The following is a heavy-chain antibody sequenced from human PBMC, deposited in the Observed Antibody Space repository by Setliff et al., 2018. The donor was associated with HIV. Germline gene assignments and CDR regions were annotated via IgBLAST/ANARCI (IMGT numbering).Heavy chain of an antibody. D-gene: IGHD3-22*01. Sequence: SETLSLTCAAYGGSFSSYYWSWIRQPPGKGLEWIGEINHSGSTSYNPSLKSRVTISVDTAKNQFALKLSSVTAADRAVYYCARLGDNSDWRSNYFFYYMDVWGKGTTVTVSS. CDR2: INHSGST. CDR1: GGSFSSYY. CDR3: ARLGDNSDWRSNYFFYYMDV. J-gene: IGHJ6*03. V-gene: IGHV4-34*01.